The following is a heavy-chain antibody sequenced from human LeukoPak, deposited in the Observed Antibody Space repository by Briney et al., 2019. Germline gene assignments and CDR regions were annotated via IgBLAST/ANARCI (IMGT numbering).Heavy chain of an antibody. CDR2: MSGRGVST. J-gene: IGHJ4*02. D-gene: IGHD2-15*01. CDR3: AKDCNGGNCYIDY. CDR1: GITFTNYA. V-gene: IGHV3-23*01. Sequence: GGSLRLSCAASGITFTNYAMSWVRQAPGKGLEWVSGMSGRGVSTYYADSVKGRFTISSDNSKNTLYLQMNSLRAEDTAIYYCAKDCNGGNCYIDYWGQGTLVTVAS.